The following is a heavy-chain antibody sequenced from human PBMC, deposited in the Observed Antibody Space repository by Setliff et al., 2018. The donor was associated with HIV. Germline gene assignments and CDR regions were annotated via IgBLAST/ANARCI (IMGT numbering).Heavy chain of an antibody. J-gene: IGHJ3*01. CDR3: AKQGYSDSLYAFDV. CDR1: AYTLSDSY. Sequence: RASVKVSCKASAYTLSDSYIHWVRQAPGHGLELMGRIHPNTGSTNYLQEFQGRVTITRDTSMSTVYMALTGLTSDDTAVYYCAKQGYSDSLYAFDVWGQGTMVTVSS. CDR2: IHPNTGST. V-gene: IGHV1-2*06. D-gene: IGHD1-26*01.